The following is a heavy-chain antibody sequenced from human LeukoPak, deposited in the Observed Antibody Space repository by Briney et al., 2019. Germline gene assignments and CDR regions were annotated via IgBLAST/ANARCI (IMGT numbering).Heavy chain of an antibody. CDR1: GGSISSYY. Sequence: SETLSLTCTVSGGSISSYYWSWIRQPPGKGLEWIGYIYYSGSTNYNPSLKSRVTISVDTSKNQFSLKLSSVTAADTAVYYCASSYDSSDSYNWFDPWGQGTLVTVSS. CDR3: ASSYDSSDSYNWFDP. J-gene: IGHJ5*02. CDR2: IYYSGST. D-gene: IGHD3-22*01. V-gene: IGHV4-59*01.